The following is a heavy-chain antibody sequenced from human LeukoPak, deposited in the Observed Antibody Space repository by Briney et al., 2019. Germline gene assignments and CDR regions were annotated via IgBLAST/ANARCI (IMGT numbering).Heavy chain of an antibody. CDR3: ARPISSGSIDY. V-gene: IGHV3-74*03. J-gene: IGHJ4*02. CDR2: ITTDGSST. Sequence: PGGSLRLSCAASGFTFSTYWMHWVRQGPGKGLLWVSRITTDGSSTKYADSVKGRFTIPRDNAKNTLYLQMNSLRAEDTAVYYCARPISSGSIDYWGQGTLVIVSS. D-gene: IGHD6-19*01. CDR1: GFTFSTYW.